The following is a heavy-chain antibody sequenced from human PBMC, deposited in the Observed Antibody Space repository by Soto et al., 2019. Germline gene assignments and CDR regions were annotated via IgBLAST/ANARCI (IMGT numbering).Heavy chain of an antibody. Sequence: SETLSLTCTVSGDSLSSYYWTWIRQSPGKGLEWIGYVHYSGSTNYNPSLRSRASISIDTSKNQFSLKLSSVTSADTAVYYCAKEPRLYTYGLDYWGRGTLVTVSS. CDR2: VHYSGST. V-gene: IGHV4-59*01. CDR3: AKEPRLYTYGLDY. CDR1: GDSLSSYY. D-gene: IGHD5-18*01. J-gene: IGHJ4*02.